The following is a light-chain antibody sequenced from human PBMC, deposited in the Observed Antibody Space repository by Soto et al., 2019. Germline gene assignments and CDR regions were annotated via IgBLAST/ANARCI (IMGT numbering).Light chain of an antibody. V-gene: IGKV3-20*01. Sequence: EIVLTQSPGTLSLSPGERATLSCRASRSISISYLAWYQQKPGQAPRLLIYGASSRATGIPDRFSGSGSGTDFTLTISILEPEDFAVYYCPQYGSSPYTFGQGTKLEIK. J-gene: IGKJ2*01. CDR2: GAS. CDR3: PQYGSSPYT. CDR1: RSISISY.